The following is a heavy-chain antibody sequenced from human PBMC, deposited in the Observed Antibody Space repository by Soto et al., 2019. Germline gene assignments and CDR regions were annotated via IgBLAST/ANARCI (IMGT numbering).Heavy chain of an antibody. Sequence: QVQLVESGGGVVQPGKSLRLSCAASGFTFSNYALHWVRQAPGKGLEWVAVISHDETTKYYVDSVKGRFTISRDNSKXXXXXXXXXXXXXXXXXXXXXXTRNYIVATPPDYWGQGTLVTVSS. D-gene: IGHD5-12*01. CDR3: XXTRNYIVATPPDY. CDR2: ISHDETTK. V-gene: IGHV3-30-3*01. J-gene: IGHJ4*02. CDR1: GFTFSNYA.